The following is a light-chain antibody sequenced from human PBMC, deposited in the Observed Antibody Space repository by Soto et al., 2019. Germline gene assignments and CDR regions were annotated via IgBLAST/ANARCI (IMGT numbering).Light chain of an antibody. CDR2: KVH. CDR1: SSDVGGYKY. CDR3: SSYGGTNNLL. J-gene: IGLJ2*01. V-gene: IGLV2-8*01. Sequence: QSVLTQPPSASGSPGQSVTISCTGTSSDVGGYKYVSWYQQHPGKAPKLMIFKVHKRPSGVPDRFSGSKSGNTASLTVSGLQAEDEADYYCSSYGGTNNLLFGGGTKVTVL.